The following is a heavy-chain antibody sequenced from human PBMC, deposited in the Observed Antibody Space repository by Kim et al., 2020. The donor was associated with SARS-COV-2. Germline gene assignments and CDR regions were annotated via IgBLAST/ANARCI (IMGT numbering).Heavy chain of an antibody. J-gene: IGHJ6*02. D-gene: IGHD6-19*01. CDR1: GFTFSSYS. V-gene: IGHV3-21*01. CDR3: ARHQTADGSKQWLVRYYYYYGMDV. Sequence: GGSLRLSCAASGFTFSSYSMNWVRQAPGKGLEWVSSISSSSSYIYYADSVKGRFTISRDNAKNSLYLQMNSLRAEDTAVYYCARHQTADGSKQWLVRYYYYYGMDVWGQGTTVTVSS. CDR2: ISSSSSYI.